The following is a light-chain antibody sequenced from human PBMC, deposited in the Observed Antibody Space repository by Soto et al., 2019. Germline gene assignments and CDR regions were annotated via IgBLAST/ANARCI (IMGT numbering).Light chain of an antibody. V-gene: IGKV3-15*01. CDR1: QSVSSN. CDR3: QQYNNWPAT. CDR2: DAS. J-gene: IGKJ1*01. Sequence: EIVMTQSPATLSVSPGERATLSCRASQSVSSNLAWYQQKVGQAPKVLIYDASTMATGIPGRFSGSGSGTEFTLTISSLQSEDFAVYYCQQYNNWPATFGQGTKVEIK.